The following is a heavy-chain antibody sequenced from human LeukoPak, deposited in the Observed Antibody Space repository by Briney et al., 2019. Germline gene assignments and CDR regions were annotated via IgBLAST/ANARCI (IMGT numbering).Heavy chain of an antibody. D-gene: IGHD2-2*01. CDR1: GGSISSYY. CDR2: IYYSGST. CDR3: ARTTTLGYCSSTSCPGAGSFDY. Sequence: SETLSLTCTVSGGSISSYYWNWIRQPPGKGLEWIGTIYYSGSTYYNPSLKSRVTISVDTSKNQFSLKLSSVTAADTAVYYCARTTTLGYCSSTSCPGAGSFDYWGQGTLVTVSS. V-gene: IGHV4-39*01. J-gene: IGHJ4*02.